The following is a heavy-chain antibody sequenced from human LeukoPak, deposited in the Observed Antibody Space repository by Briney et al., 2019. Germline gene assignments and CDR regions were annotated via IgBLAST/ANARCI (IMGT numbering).Heavy chain of an antibody. CDR1: GGTFSSYA. CDR2: IIPILGIA. J-gene: IGHJ4*02. Sequence: SVKVSCKASGGTFSSYAISWVRQAPGQGLEWMGRIIPILGIANYAQKFQGRVTITADKSTSTAYMELSSLRSEDTAVYYCAREEYSSGWYGVCDYWGQGTLVTVSS. D-gene: IGHD6-19*01. CDR3: AREEYSSGWYGVCDY. V-gene: IGHV1-69*04.